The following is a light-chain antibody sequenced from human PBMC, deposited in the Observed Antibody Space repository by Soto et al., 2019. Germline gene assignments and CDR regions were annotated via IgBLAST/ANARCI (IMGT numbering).Light chain of an antibody. CDR1: SSDVGNYNF. V-gene: IGLV2-23*02. Sequence: QSALTQPASVSGSPGQSITISCTGTSSDVGNYNFVSWYQQHPGKAPKLMIYEVTKRPSGVSNRFSGSKSDNTASLTISGLQAEDEAEYYCCSYAVGSAPWVFGGGTKLTVL. CDR2: EVT. CDR3: CSYAVGSAPWV. J-gene: IGLJ3*02.